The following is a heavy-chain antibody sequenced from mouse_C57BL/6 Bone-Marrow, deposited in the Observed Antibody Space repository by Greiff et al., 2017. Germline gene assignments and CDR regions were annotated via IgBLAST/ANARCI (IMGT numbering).Heavy chain of an antibody. D-gene: IGHD1-1*01. J-gene: IGHJ1*03. Sequence: VQLVESGPELVKPGASVTLSCKASGYTFTSYDINWVKQRPGQGLEWIGWIYPRDGSTKYNEKFKGKATLTVDTSSSTAYMELHSLTSEDSAVYCCARLEFDGSSGDWYFDVWGTGTTVTVSS. CDR1: GYTFTSYD. CDR3: ARLEFDGSSGDWYFDV. CDR2: IYPRDGST. V-gene: IGHV1-85*01.